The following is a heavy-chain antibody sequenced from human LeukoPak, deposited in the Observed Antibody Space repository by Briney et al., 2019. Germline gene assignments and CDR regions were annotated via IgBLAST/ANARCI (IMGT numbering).Heavy chain of an antibody. CDR3: TGRIDY. CDR2: IYSGGST. V-gene: IGHV3-53*01. Sequence: PGGSLRLSCTASGFIFANAWMNWVRQAPGKGLEWVSVIYSGGSTYYADSVKGRFTVSRDKSKNTLYLQMNSLRAEDTAVYYCTGRIDYWGQGTLVTVSS. J-gene: IGHJ4*02. D-gene: IGHD1-26*01. CDR1: GFIFANAW.